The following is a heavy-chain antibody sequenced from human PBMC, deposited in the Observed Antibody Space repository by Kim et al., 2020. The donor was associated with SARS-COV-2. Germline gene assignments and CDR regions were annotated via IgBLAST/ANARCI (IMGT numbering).Heavy chain of an antibody. CDR3: ATAFALASAGGGNTYYYGMDV. V-gene: IGHV1-24*01. Sequence: ASVKVSCKVSGYTLTELSMHWVRQAPGKGLEWMGGFVPEDAEKIYAKRSQGRVTRTEDTSTDTAYMELSSLRSEDTAVYYCATAFALASAGGGNTYYYGMDVWGQGTTVTVSS. CDR1: GYTLTELS. CDR2: FVPEDAEK. D-gene: IGHD6-13*01. J-gene: IGHJ6*02.